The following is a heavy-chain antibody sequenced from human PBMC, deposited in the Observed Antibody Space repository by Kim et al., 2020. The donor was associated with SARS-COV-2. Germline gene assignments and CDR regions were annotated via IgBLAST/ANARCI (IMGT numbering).Heavy chain of an antibody. CDR3: ARDEDTAMPQDYYGMDV. V-gene: IGHV3-30*04. J-gene: IGHJ6*02. D-gene: IGHD5-18*01. CDR1: GSTLSNYA. CDR2: ISYDGSNK. Sequence: GGSLRLSCAASGSTLSNYAMHWARQAPGKGLEWVAVISYDGSNKYYADSVKGRFTISRDNSKNTLYLQMNSLRVEDTAVYYCARDEDTAMPQDYYGMDVWGQGTTVTVSS.